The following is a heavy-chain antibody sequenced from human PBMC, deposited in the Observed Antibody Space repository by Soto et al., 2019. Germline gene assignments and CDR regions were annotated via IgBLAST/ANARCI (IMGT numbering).Heavy chain of an antibody. D-gene: IGHD3-3*01. V-gene: IGHV3-48*02. J-gene: IGHJ5*02. CDR1: GFTFSSYS. CDR3: ARVLRFLEWLPNRGYNWFDP. CDR2: ISSSSSTI. Sequence: GSLRLSCAASGFTFSSYSMNWVRQAPGKGLEWVSYISSSSSTIYYADSVKGRFTISRDNAKNSLYLQMNSLRDEDTAVYYCARVLRFLEWLPNRGYNWFDPWGQGTLVPVSS.